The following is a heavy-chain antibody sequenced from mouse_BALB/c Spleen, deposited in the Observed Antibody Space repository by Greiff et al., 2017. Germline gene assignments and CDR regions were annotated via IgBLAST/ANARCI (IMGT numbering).Heavy chain of an antibody. J-gene: IGHJ1*01. V-gene: IGHV1S56*01. CDR2: IFPGDGST. Sequence: QVHVKQPGAELVKPGASVKLSCKASGYTFTSYDINWVRQRPEQGLEWIGWIFPGDGSTKYNEKFKGKATLTTDKSSSTAYMQLSRLTSEDSAVYFCARPATMITTGYFDVWGAGTTVTVSS. D-gene: IGHD2-4*01. CDR1: GYTFTSYD. CDR3: ARPATMITTGYFDV.